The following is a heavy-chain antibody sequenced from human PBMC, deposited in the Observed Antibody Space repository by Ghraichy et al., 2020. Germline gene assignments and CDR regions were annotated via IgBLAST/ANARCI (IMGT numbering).Heavy chain of an antibody. V-gene: IGHV3-7*01. CDR3: ARDSTKCNGCAFDM. CDR1: GFTSRSYY. J-gene: IGHJ3*02. Sequence: GGSLRLSCAASGFTSRSYYMSWVRQAPGKGLEWVANVNEDGSAKYYVDSVKGRFTISKDNAKNSLYLQMDSLRVEDMAVYYCARDSTKCNGCAFDMWGQGTMVTVSS. CDR2: VNEDGSAK. D-gene: IGHD2-2*01.